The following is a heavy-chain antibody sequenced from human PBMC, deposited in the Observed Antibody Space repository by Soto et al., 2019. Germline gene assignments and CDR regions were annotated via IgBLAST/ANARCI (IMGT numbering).Heavy chain of an antibody. CDR2: ISSKSSYT. CDR1: GCTFGDFY. V-gene: IGHV3-11*06. J-gene: IGHJ4*01. CDR3: ARDLEVVTKTVFAF. Sequence: QVQLAESGGGLVKPGGSLRLSCETSGCTFGDFYMSWVRQAPGKGLEWVSFISSKSSYTHYADSVKGRFTITRDNAKNSLYLEMNGLRTEDTAVYYCARDLEVVTKTVFAFWGHGTLVTVSS. D-gene: IGHD2-15*01.